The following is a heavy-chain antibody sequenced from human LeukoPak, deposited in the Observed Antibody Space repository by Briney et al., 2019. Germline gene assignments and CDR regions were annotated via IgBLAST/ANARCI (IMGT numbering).Heavy chain of an antibody. CDR1: GYTFTGYY. D-gene: IGHD3-9*01. J-gene: IGHJ4*02. V-gene: IGHV1-2*02. Sequence: GASLKGSCKASGYTFTGYYMNWGQQAPEEGLEWIGWINPNSGGTNYAQKFQGRVTMTRDTSISTAYMELSRLRSDDTAVYFFFQAEDGIRDFGYWGQGTLVTVSS. CDR2: INPNSGGT. CDR3: FQAEDGIRDFGY.